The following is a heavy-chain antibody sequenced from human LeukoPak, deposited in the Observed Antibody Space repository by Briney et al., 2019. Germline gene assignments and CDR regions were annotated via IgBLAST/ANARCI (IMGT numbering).Heavy chain of an antibody. Sequence: ASVKVSCKASGYSFTSYYIHWVRQAPGQGLEWMGIINPSGGSTSYAQKFQGRVTMTRDTSTSTVYMELSSLRSEDTAVYHCARGMRMVRGVIREYYFDSWGQGTLVTVSS. J-gene: IGHJ4*02. V-gene: IGHV1-46*01. CDR3: ARGMRMVRGVIREYYFDS. D-gene: IGHD3-10*01. CDR1: GYSFTSYY. CDR2: INPSGGST.